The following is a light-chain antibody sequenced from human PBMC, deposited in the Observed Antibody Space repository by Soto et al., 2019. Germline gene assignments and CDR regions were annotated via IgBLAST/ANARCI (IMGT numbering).Light chain of an antibody. CDR2: KAS. CDR1: QTISSW. V-gene: IGKV1-5*03. J-gene: IGKJ1*01. CDR3: QQYNSYSRWT. Sequence: DIQLTLSPSSLSASVGDRVTITCRASQTISSWLAWYQQKPGKAPKLLIYKASSLESGVPSRFSGSGSGTEFTLTISSLQPDDFATEYCQQYNSYSRWTFGQGTKVDIK.